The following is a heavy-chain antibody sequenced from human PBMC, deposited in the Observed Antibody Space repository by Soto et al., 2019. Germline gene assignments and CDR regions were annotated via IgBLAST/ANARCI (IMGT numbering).Heavy chain of an antibody. Sequence: EASVKVSCKASGYTFTSYGISWVRQAPGQGLEWMGWISAYNGNTNYAQKLQGRVTMTTDTSTSTAYMELRSLRSDDTAVYYCARGGYSSGWPTDYYYGMDVWGQGTTVTVSS. CDR3: ARGGYSSGWPTDYYYGMDV. CDR2: ISAYNGNT. J-gene: IGHJ6*02. V-gene: IGHV1-18*04. CDR1: GYTFTSYG. D-gene: IGHD6-19*01.